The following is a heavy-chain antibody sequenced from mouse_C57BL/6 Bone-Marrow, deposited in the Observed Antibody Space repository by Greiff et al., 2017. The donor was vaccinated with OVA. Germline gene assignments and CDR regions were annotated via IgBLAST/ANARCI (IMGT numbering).Heavy chain of an antibody. CDR3: ARKRAHYYGSSLAY. CDR2: IDPSDSET. J-gene: IGHJ3*01. V-gene: IGHV1-52*01. D-gene: IGHD1-1*01. CDR1: GYTFTSYW. Sequence: VQLQQSGAELVRPGSSVKLSCKASGYTFTSYWMHWVKQRPIQGLEWIGNIDPSDSETHYNQKFKDKATLTVDKSSSTAYMQLSSLTSEDSAVYYCARKRAHYYGSSLAYWGQGTLVTVSA.